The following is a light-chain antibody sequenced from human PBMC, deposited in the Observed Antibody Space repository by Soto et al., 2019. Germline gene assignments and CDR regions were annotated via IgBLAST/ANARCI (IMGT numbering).Light chain of an antibody. Sequence: DIQVTQSPSSVSASVGDRVTITCRASKGLVNWLAWYQQKPGKAPKLLIYAASSFQSGVTSRFCGSGSGADFTLSISSLQPEDFATYYCQQTSSFPLTFGGGTKVEIK. J-gene: IGKJ4*01. CDR3: QQTSSFPLT. CDR2: AAS. V-gene: IGKV1-12*01. CDR1: KGLVNW.